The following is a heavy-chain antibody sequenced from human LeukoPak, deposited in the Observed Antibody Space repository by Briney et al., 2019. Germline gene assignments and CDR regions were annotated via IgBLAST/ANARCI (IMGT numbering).Heavy chain of an antibody. V-gene: IGHV1-69*04. CDR1: GGTFSSYA. J-gene: IGHJ4*02. Sequence: GASVKVSCKASGGTFSSYAISWVRQAPGQGLEWMGRIIPILGIANYAQKFQGRVTITADKSTSTAYMELSSLRSEDTAVYYCAFTYPGSIVGATSSGYYFDYWGQGTLVTVSS. CDR2: IIPILGIA. CDR3: AFTYPGSIVGATSSGYYFDY. D-gene: IGHD1-26*01.